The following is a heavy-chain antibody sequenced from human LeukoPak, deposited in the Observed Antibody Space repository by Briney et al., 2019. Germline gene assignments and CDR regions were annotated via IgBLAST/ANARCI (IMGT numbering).Heavy chain of an antibody. D-gene: IGHD3-10*01. J-gene: IGHJ5*02. V-gene: IGHV1-8*03. Sequence: ASVKVSCTASGYTFTSYDINWVRQATGQGLEWMGWMNPNSGNTGYAQKFQGRVTITRNTSISAAYMELSSLRSEDTAVYYCARGVWGSGSYYNHVWFDPWGQGTLVTVSS. CDR3: ARGVWGSGSYYNHVWFDP. CDR2: MNPNSGNT. CDR1: GYTFTSYD.